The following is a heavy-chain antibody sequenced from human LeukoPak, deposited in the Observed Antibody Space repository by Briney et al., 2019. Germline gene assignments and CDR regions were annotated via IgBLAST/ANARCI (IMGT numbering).Heavy chain of an antibody. CDR3: ARGWVMYWWLLPHYFDY. D-gene: IGHD2-15*01. V-gene: IGHV4-34*01. J-gene: IGHJ4*02. CDR2: INHSGST. Sequence: PSETLSPTCAVYGGSFSGYYWSWIRQPPGKGLEWIGEINHSGSTNYNPSLKSRVTISVDTSKNQFSLKLSSVTAADTAVYYCARGWVMYWWLLPHYFDYWGQGTLVTVSS. CDR1: GGSFSGYY.